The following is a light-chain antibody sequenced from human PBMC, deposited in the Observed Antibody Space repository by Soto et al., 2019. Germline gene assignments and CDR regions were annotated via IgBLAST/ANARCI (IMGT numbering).Light chain of an antibody. V-gene: IGLV2-8*01. Sequence: QSALTQPPSASGSPGQSVTISCTGNSSDVGGYDYVCWYQQHPGKAPKLMIYEVNKRPSGVPDRFSGSKSGNTASLTVSGLQAEDEADYYCSSFAGSSNLGVFGGGTKLTVL. CDR1: SSDVGGYDY. J-gene: IGLJ2*01. CDR3: SSFAGSSNLGV. CDR2: EVN.